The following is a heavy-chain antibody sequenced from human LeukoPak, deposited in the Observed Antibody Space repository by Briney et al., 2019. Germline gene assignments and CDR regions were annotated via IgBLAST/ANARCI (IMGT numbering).Heavy chain of an antibody. V-gene: IGHV4-59*11. CDR1: GGSISSHY. Sequence: SETLSLTCTVSGGSISSHYWSWIRQPPGKGLEWIGYIYYSGSTNYNPSLKSRVTISADTSKNQFSLKLSSVTAADTAVYYCARDHMELQAFDIRGQGTMVTVSS. D-gene: IGHD1-7*01. CDR3: ARDHMELQAFDI. J-gene: IGHJ3*02. CDR2: IYYSGST.